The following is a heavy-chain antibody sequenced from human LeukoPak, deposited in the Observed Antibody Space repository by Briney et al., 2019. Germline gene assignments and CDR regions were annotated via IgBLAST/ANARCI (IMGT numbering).Heavy chain of an antibody. CDR3: ARAMVATNYDAFDI. Sequence: GGSLRLSCAASGFTFSSYWMSWVRQAPGKGLEWVANIKQDGSEKYYVDSVKGRFTISRDNAKNSPYLQMNSLRAEDTAVYYCARAMVATNYDAFDIWGQGTMVTVSS. CDR1: GFTFSSYW. CDR2: IKQDGSEK. D-gene: IGHD5-12*01. J-gene: IGHJ3*02. V-gene: IGHV3-7*03.